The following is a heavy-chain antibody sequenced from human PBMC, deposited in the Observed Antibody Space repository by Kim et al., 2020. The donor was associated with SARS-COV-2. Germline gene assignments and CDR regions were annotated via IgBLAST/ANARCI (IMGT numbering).Heavy chain of an antibody. D-gene: IGHD6-19*01. V-gene: IGHV3-21*04. J-gene: IGHJ5*02. CDR2: ISSSSSYI. Sequence: GGSLRLSCVASGFTFSSYSMNWVRQAPGKGLEWVSSISSSSSYIYYADSVKGRFTISRDNAKNSLYLQMNSLRAEDTAVYYCARALSSGWLNWFDPWGQGTLVTVSS. CDR3: ARALSSGWLNWFDP. CDR1: GFTFSSYS.